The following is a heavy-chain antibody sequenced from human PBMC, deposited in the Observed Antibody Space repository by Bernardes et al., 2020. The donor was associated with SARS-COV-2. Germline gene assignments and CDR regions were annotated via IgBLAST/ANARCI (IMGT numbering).Heavy chain of an antibody. V-gene: IGHV3-53*01. CDR3: TREPLDAFDI. CDR1: GFTVSTKY. Sequence: GSSLKVSCAASGFTVSTKYMNWVRQAPGKGLEWVSALSVGGNTYYIDSVKGRFTISRDDSKNTLYLQMKSLRAEDTAVYYCTREPLDAFDIWGQGTTVTVSS. CDR2: LSVGGNT. J-gene: IGHJ3*02.